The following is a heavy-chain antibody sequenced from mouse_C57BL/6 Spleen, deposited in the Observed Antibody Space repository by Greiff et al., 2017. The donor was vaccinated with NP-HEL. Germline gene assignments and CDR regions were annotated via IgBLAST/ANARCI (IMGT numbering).Heavy chain of an antibody. CDR3: AREDWASYFDY. CDR1: GYTFTSYW. CDR2: IYPSDSET. D-gene: IGHD4-1*01. J-gene: IGHJ2*01. Sequence: QVQLQQPGAELVRPGSSVKLSCKASGYTFTSYWMDWVKQRPGQGLEWIGNIYPSDSETHYNQKFKDKATLTVDKSSSTAYMQLSSLTSEDSAVYYCAREDWASYFDYWGQGTTLTVSS. V-gene: IGHV1-61*01.